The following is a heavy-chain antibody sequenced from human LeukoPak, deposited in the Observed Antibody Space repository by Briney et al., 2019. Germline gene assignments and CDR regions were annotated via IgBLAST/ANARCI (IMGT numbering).Heavy chain of an antibody. J-gene: IGHJ4*02. CDR2: IIPIFVTA. V-gene: IGHV1-69*05. CDR3: ASATRVWSSGWYGDY. CDR1: GGTFSSYA. Sequence: GASVKVSCKASGGTFSSYAISWVRQAPGQGLEWMGGIIPIFVTANYAQKFQGRVTITTDESTSTAYMELRSLRSDDTAVYYCASATRVWSSGWYGDYWGQGTLVTVSS. D-gene: IGHD6-19*01.